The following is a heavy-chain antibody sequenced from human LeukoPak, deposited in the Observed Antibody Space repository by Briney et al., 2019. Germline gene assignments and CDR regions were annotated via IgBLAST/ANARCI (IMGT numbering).Heavy chain of an antibody. CDR3: ARDQSRKLTGEFDY. J-gene: IGHJ4*02. Sequence: ASVKVSCKASGYTFTSYGISWVRQAPGLGLEWMGWISAYNGNTNYAQKLQGRVTMTTDTSTSTAYMELRSLRSDDTAVYYCARDQSRKLTGEFDYWGQGTLVTVSS. D-gene: IGHD1-20*01. CDR1: GYTFTSYG. V-gene: IGHV1-18*01. CDR2: ISAYNGNT.